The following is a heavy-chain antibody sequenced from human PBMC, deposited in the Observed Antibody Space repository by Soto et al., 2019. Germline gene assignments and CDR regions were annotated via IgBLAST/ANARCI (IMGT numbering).Heavy chain of an antibody. CDR1: GGSISSSSYY. V-gene: IGHV4-39*07. CDR2: IYYSGST. Sequence: SETLSLTCTVSGGSISSSSYYWGWIRQPPGKGLEWIGSIYYSGSTYYNPSLKSRVTISVDTSKNQFSLKLSSVTAADMAVYYCASDIAAQYAFDIWGQGTMVTVSS. CDR3: ASDIAAQYAFDI. J-gene: IGHJ3*02. D-gene: IGHD6-6*01.